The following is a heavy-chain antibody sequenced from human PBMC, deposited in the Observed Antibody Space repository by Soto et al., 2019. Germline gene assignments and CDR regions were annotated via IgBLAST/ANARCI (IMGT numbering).Heavy chain of an antibody. Sequence: GASVKVSCKASGYTLSSYHISWVRQAPGQGLEWMGWISAYNGNTNYAQKLQGRVTMTTDTSTSTAYMELRSLRSEDTAVYYCVRDSPIGSTFSGYDGIDYWGQGTLVTVSS. J-gene: IGHJ4*02. CDR2: ISAYNGNT. CDR3: VRDSPIGSTFSGYDGIDY. V-gene: IGHV1-18*01. D-gene: IGHD5-12*01. CDR1: GYTLSSYH.